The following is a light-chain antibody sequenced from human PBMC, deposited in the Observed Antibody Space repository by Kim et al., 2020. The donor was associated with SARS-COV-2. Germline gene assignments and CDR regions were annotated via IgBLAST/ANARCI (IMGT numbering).Light chain of an antibody. CDR2: AAS. CDR3: QQSYSTPFT. Sequence: DIQMTQSPSSLSVSVGDRVTITCRSSQRIYSYLNWYQQKPGKAPKLLIYAASSLQSGFPSRFSGSGSGTDFIFTISSLQPEDFATYYCQQSYSTPFTFGQGTRLEIK. J-gene: IGKJ5*01. CDR1: QRIYSY. V-gene: IGKV1-39*01.